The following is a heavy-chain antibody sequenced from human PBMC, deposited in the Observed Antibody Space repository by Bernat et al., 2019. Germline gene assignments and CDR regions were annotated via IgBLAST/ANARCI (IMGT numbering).Heavy chain of an antibody. V-gene: IGHV1-2*04. Sequence: QVQLVQSGAEVKKPGASVKVSCKASGYTFTGYYMHWVRQAPGQGLEWMGWINPNSGGTKYAQKFQGWVTMTRDTSISTAYMELSRLRSDDTAVDYCARDPAGYSSGWVFDYWGQGTLVTVSS. D-gene: IGHD6-19*01. CDR2: INPNSGGT. J-gene: IGHJ4*02. CDR1: GYTFTGYY. CDR3: ARDPAGYSSGWVFDY.